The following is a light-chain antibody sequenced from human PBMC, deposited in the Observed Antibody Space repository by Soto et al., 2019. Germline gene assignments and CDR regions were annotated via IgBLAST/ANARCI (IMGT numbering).Light chain of an antibody. CDR3: QQYPQT. CDR1: QSVSSSY. Sequence: IVLTQSPGTPSLSPRERATLSCRASQSVSSSYLAWYQQKPGQAPRLLIYGASSRATGIPDRFSGSGSGTDFTLTISRLEPEDFAVYYCQQYPQTFGQGTKVDIK. CDR2: GAS. J-gene: IGKJ1*01. V-gene: IGKV3-20*01.